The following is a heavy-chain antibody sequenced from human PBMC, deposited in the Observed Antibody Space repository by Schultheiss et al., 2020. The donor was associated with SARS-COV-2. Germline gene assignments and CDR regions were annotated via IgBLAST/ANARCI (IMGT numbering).Heavy chain of an antibody. D-gene: IGHD3-22*01. J-gene: IGHJ4*02. Sequence: GGSLRLSCAASGFTFSSYWMHWVRQAPGKGLVWVSRIKSDGSSTSYADSVKGRFTISRDNAKNTLYLQMNSLRAEDTAVYYCAKDMYYYYGSSGYYPSGGYYFDYWGQGTLVTVSS. CDR1: GFTFSSYW. CDR2: IKSDGSST. CDR3: AKDMYYYYGSSGYYPSGGYYFDY. V-gene: IGHV3-74*01.